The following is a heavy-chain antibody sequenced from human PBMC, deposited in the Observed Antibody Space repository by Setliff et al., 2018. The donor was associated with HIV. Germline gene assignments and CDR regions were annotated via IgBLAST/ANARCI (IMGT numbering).Heavy chain of an antibody. CDR3: ARGHTWNYYGGDYFDY. CDR2: IYYSGGT. J-gene: IGHJ4*02. Sequence: SETLSLTCTVSGGSVSDYFWNWIRQPPGKGLEWIGYIYYSGGTNYNPSLESRVSISVDTSKNQFSLRLSSVTAADTAVYYCARGHTWNYYGGDYFDYWGQGSLVTVSS. V-gene: IGHV4-59*02. D-gene: IGHD1-7*01. CDR1: GGSVSDYF.